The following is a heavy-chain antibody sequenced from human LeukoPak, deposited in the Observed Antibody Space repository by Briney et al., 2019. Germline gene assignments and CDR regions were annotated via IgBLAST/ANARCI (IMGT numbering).Heavy chain of an antibody. Sequence: SETLSLTCTVSGGSISSYYWSWIRQPPGKGLEWIGYIYYSGSTNYNPSLKSRVTISVDTSKNQFSLKLSSVTAADTAVYYCARDGGYYYDSSGYKDTFDIWGQGTMVTVSS. V-gene: IGHV4-59*01. CDR2: IYYSGST. J-gene: IGHJ3*02. D-gene: IGHD3-22*01. CDR1: GGSISSYY. CDR3: ARDGGYYYDSSGYKDTFDI.